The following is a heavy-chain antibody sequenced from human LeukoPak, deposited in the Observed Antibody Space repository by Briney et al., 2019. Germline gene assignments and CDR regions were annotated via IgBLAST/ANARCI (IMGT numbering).Heavy chain of an antibody. CDR3: ARVLYDFWSGSRNYGMDV. V-gene: IGHV3-7*03. CDR1: GFTFSNYA. D-gene: IGHD3-3*01. Sequence: GGSLRLSCAASGFTFSNYAMSWVRQAPGKGLEWVANIKQDGSEKYYVDSVKGRFTISRDNAKNSLYLQMNSLRAEDTAVYYCARVLYDFWSGSRNYGMDVWGQGTTVTVSS. CDR2: IKQDGSEK. J-gene: IGHJ6*02.